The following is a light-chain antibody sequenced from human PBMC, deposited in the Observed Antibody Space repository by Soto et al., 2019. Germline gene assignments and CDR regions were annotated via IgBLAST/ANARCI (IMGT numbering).Light chain of an antibody. CDR3: QQYGSSRT. CDR2: GAS. Sequence: EIMLTQSPATLSVYPGERATLSCRASQSVSTYLAWDQPKPGQAPRLLIYGASNRATGIPDRFSGSGSGTDFTLPISRLEPEDFAVYYCQQYGSSRTSGQ. V-gene: IGKV3-20*01. J-gene: IGKJ1*01. CDR1: QSVSTY.